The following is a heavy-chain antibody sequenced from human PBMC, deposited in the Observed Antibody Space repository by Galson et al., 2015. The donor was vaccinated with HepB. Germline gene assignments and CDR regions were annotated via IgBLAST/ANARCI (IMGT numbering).Heavy chain of an antibody. CDR2: MSSSTNYI. V-gene: IGHV3-21*01. CDR3: ATNTPAAVMRASGMDV. Sequence: SLRLSCAASGSILSSYSMNWVRQAPGKGLEWVSSMSSSTNYIYYADSVKGRFTVSIDNAKNSLFLQMNSLRAEDTAVYYCATNTPAAVMRASGMDVLGQGTAVTVSS. CDR1: GSILSSYS. D-gene: IGHD2-2*01. J-gene: IGHJ6*02.